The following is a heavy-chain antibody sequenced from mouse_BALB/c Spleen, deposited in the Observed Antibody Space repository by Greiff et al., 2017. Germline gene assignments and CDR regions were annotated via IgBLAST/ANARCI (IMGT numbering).Heavy chain of an antibody. Sequence: EVKLMESGGGLVQPGGSLRLSCATSGFTFTDYYMSWVRQPPGKALEWLGFIRNKANGYTTEYSASVKGRFTISRDNSQSILYLQMNTLRAEDSATYYCARDHYYGSSYWYVDGWGAGTTVSDAS. J-gene: IGHJ1*01. V-gene: IGHV7-3*02. CDR2: IRNKANGYTT. CDR3: ARDHYYGSSYWYVDG. CDR1: GFTFTDYY. D-gene: IGHD1-1*01.